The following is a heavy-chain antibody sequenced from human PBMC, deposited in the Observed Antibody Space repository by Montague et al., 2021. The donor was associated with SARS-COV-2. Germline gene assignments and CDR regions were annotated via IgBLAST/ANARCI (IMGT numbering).Heavy chain of an antibody. D-gene: IGHD4-11*01. CDR1: GFTFTSYA. J-gene: IGHJ3*02. Sequence: SLRLSCAASGFTFTSYAMNWVRQAPGKGLEWVAATWSDGSSKYYADSAKGRFTISRDNSKNTLYLQMNSLRAEDTAVYYCARGPTGWDPFDIWGQGTMVTVSS. V-gene: IGHV3-33*01. CDR3: ARGPTGWDPFDI. CDR2: TWSDGSSK.